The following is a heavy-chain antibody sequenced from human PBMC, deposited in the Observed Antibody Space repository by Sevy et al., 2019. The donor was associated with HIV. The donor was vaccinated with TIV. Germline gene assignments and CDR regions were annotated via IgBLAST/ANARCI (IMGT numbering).Heavy chain of an antibody. Sequence: GGSLGLSCAASGFTFSSYAMSWVRQAPGKGLEWVAVISYDGSNKYYADSVKGRFTISRDNSKNTLYLQMNSLRAEDTAVYYCARDSPNVGYSFDYWGQGTLVTVSS. J-gene: IGHJ4*02. CDR3: ARDSPNVGYSFDY. V-gene: IGHV3-30*04. CDR2: ISYDGSNK. CDR1: GFTFSSYA. D-gene: IGHD3-22*01.